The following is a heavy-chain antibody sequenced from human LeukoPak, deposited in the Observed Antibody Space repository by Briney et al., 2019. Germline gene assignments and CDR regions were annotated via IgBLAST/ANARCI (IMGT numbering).Heavy chain of an antibody. Sequence: PGGSLRLSCAASGFTFSSYAMHWVRQAPGEGLEWVAVISYEGSNKYYADSVKGRFTISRDNSKNTLYLQMTSLRAEDTAVYYCATRSGSYDSFDIWGQGTMVTVSS. J-gene: IGHJ3*02. V-gene: IGHV3-30-3*01. CDR3: ATRSGSYDSFDI. D-gene: IGHD1-26*01. CDR2: ISYEGSNK. CDR1: GFTFSSYA.